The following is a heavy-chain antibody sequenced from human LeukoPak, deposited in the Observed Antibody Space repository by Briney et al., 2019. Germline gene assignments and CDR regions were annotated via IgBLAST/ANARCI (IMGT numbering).Heavy chain of an antibody. CDR3: ARSRYCSGGNCYLDAFDI. CDR2: ISSSSSYI. CDR1: GFTFSSYS. Sequence: GGSLRLSCAASGFTFSSYSMNWVRQAPGKGLEWVSSISSSSSYIYYTDSVRGRFTISRDNAKNSLYLQMNSLRAEDTAVYYCARSRYCSGGNCYLDAFDIWGQGTMVTVSS. V-gene: IGHV3-21*01. J-gene: IGHJ3*02. D-gene: IGHD2-15*01.